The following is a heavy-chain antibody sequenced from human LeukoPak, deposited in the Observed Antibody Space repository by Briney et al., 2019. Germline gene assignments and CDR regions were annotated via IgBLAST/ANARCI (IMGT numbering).Heavy chain of an antibody. CDR2: ISFDGSNK. CDR3: ARDMAPSRYNCYFYGMDV. V-gene: IGHV3-30-3*01. D-gene: IGHD3-9*01. CDR1: GFTFSRYA. Sequence: GGSLRLSCAASGFTFSRYAMHWVRQAPGKGLEWVAVISFDGSNKYYADSVKGRFTISRDNSKNTLDLQMNSLRAEDTAVYYCARDMAPSRYNCYFYGMDVWGQGTTVTVSS. J-gene: IGHJ6*02.